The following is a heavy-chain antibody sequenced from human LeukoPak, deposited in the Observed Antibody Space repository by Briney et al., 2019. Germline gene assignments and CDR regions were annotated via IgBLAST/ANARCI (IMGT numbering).Heavy chain of an antibody. J-gene: IGHJ4*02. D-gene: IGHD6-13*01. CDR3: ARVQQLADFDY. CDR2: IDHSGSA. V-gene: IGHV4-34*01. CDR1: GGSFNGYY. Sequence: TTSETLSLTCAVSGGSFNGYYWSWIRQPPGKGLEWIGEIDHSGSATYNPSLQSRVIISKDKSNNQLSLKLNSVTAADTAVYYCARVQQLADFDYWGQGNLVTVSS.